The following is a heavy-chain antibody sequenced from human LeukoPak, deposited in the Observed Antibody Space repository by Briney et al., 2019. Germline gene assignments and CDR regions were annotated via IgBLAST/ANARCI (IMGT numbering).Heavy chain of an antibody. V-gene: IGHV4-39*01. CDR2: IYYSGST. CDR3: ARSTYYYDSSGYPYYFDY. CDR1: GGSISSSSYY. D-gene: IGHD3-22*01. Sequence: PSETLSLTCTVSGGSISSSSYYWGWIRQPPGKGLEWIGSIYYSGSTYYNPSLKSRVTISVDTSKNQFSLKLSSVTAADTAVYYCARSTYYYDSSGYPYYFDYWGQGTLVTVSS. J-gene: IGHJ4*02.